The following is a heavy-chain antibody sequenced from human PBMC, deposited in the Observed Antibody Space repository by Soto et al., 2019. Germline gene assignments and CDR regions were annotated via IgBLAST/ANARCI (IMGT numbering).Heavy chain of an antibody. CDR1: GYTFTDYY. J-gene: IGHJ4*02. V-gene: IGHV1-2*04. D-gene: IGHD6-6*01. CDR2: INPNSGGT. CDR3: ARGPPISFSAARGPIWDY. Sequence: QVQLVQSGAEVKKPGASVKVSCKASGYTFTDYYMHWVRQAPGQGLEWMGWINPNSGGTNYAQKFQDWGTMTRDTSISTAYMDLRRMKSDDTAVYYCARGPPISFSAARGPIWDYWGQGTLVTVSS.